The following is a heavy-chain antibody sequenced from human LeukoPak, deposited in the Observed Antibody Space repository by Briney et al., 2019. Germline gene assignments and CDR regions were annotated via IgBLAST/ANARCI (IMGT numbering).Heavy chain of an antibody. J-gene: IGHJ4*02. D-gene: IGHD2-2*01. CDR3: ARKGIVAVLDY. CDR2: IWYDGSNK. V-gene: IGHV3-33*01. Sequence: GGSLRLSCAASGFTFGSYGMHWVRQAPGKGLEWVAVIWYDGSNKYYADSVKGRFTISRDNSKNTLYLQMNSLRAEDTAVYYCARKGIVAVLDYWGQGTLVTVSS. CDR1: GFTFGSYG.